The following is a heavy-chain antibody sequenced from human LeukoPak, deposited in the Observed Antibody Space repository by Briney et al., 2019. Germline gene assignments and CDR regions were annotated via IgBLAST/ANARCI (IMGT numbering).Heavy chain of an antibody. CDR3: ASTCDYYNSSGYVY. D-gene: IGHD3-22*01. J-gene: IGHJ4*02. CDR1: GFTFSSYW. CDR2: INSDGSST. Sequence: GGSLRLSCAASGFTFSSYWMHWVRQAPGKGLVWVSRINSDGSSTSYADSVKGRFTISRDNAKNTLYLRMNSLRAEDTAVYYCASTCDYYNSSGYVYWGQGTLVTVSS. V-gene: IGHV3-74*01.